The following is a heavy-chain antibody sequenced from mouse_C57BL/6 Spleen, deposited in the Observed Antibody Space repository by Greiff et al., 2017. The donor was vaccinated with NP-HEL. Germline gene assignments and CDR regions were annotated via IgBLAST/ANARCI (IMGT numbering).Heavy chain of an antibody. J-gene: IGHJ2*01. CDR3: GYGNYVPFDY. CDR2: INPYNGGT. D-gene: IGHD2-1*01. V-gene: IGHV1-19*01. Sequence: VHVKQSGPVLVKPGASVKMSCKASGYTFTDYYMNWVKQSHGKSLEWIGVINPYNGGTSYNQKFKGKATLTVDKSSSTAYMELNSLTSEDSAVYYCGYGNYVPFDYWGQGTTLTVSS. CDR1: GYTFTDYY.